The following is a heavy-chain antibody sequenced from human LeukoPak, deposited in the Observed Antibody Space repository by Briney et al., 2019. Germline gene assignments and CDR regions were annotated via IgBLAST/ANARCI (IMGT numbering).Heavy chain of an antibody. V-gene: IGHV3-20*04. Sequence: GGSLRLSCAASGFTFHYYVMNWVRQAPGKGLEWVSGINWNGGNTGYADSVRGRFTISRDNAQKSLYLQMNSLRAEDMAFYYCTRSQRSGWDYFDYWGQGTLVTVSS. J-gene: IGHJ4*02. D-gene: IGHD6-19*01. CDR3: TRSQRSGWDYFDY. CDR1: GFTFHYYV. CDR2: INWNGGNT.